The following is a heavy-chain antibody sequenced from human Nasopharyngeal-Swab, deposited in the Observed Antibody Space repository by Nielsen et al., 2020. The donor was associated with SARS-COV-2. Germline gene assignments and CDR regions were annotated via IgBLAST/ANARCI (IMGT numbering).Heavy chain of an antibody. V-gene: IGHV3-30-3*01. CDR2: ISYDGSNK. D-gene: IGHD2-15*01. Sequence: GESLKISCAASGFTFSSYAMSWVRQAPGKGLERVAVISYDGSNKYYADSVKGRFTISRDNSKNTLYLQMNSLRAEDTAVYYCARDPMTGIVVVVAAGYFDYWGQGTLVTVSS. CDR3: ARDPMTGIVVVVAAGYFDY. CDR1: GFTFSSYA. J-gene: IGHJ4*02.